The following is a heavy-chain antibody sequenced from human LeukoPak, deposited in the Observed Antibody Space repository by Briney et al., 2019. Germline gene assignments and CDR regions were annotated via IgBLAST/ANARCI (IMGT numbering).Heavy chain of an antibody. Sequence: GGSLRLSCAASGFTFSSYSMNWVRQAPGKGLEWVSSISSSSSYIYYADSVKGRFTISRDNAKNSLYLQMNTLRAEDTAVYYCVRDLDLGGYSSFEYWGQGTLVTVSS. V-gene: IGHV3-21*01. D-gene: IGHD4-23*01. J-gene: IGHJ4*02. CDR1: GFTFSSYS. CDR2: ISSSSSYI. CDR3: VRDLDLGGYSSFEY.